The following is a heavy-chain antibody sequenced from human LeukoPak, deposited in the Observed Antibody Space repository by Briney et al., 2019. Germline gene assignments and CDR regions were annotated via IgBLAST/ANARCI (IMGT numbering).Heavy chain of an antibody. D-gene: IGHD7-27*01. V-gene: IGHV3-30*03. J-gene: IGHJ4*02. CDR3: AMAIWGLGY. CDR2: ISYDGSNK. Sequence: GRSLRLSCAASGFTFSSYGMHWVRQAPGKGLEWVAVISYDGSNKYYADSVKGRFTISRDNSKNTLYLQMNSLRAEDTAVYYCAMAIWGLGYWGQGTLVTVSS. CDR1: GFTFSSYG.